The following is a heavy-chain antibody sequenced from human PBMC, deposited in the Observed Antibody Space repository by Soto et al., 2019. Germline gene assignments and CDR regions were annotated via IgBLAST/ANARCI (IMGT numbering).Heavy chain of an antibody. Sequence: GGSLRLSCAASGFTFPTYGMSWVRQAPGKGLEWVGNIRQDGSEKNYVDSVKGRFTISRDNAKNSLYLQMNSLRAEDTAVYYCAREIVEARGASYFDYWGPGTLVTVSS. CDR3: AREIVEARGASYFDY. CDR2: IRQDGSEK. J-gene: IGHJ4*02. V-gene: IGHV3-7*04. D-gene: IGHD2-15*01. CDR1: GFTFPTYG.